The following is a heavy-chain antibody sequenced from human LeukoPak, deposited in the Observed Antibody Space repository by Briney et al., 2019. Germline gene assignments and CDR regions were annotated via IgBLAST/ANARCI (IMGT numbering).Heavy chain of an antibody. CDR2: ISSSGSTI. Sequence: GGSLRLSCAASGFTFSSYEINWVRQAPGKGLEWVSYISSSGSTIYYADSVKGRSTISRDNAKNSLYLQMNSLRAEDTSVYYCARDTNGDGWFDPWGQGTPVTVSS. D-gene: IGHD4-17*01. V-gene: IGHV3-48*03. CDR1: GFTFSSYE. J-gene: IGHJ5*02. CDR3: ARDTNGDGWFDP.